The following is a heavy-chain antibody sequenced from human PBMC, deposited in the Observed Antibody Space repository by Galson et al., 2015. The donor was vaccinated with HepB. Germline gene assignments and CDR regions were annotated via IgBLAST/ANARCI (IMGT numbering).Heavy chain of an antibody. CDR1: GFTFNTYW. J-gene: IGHJ4*02. CDR2: MKADGSER. D-gene: IGHD4-23*01. V-gene: IGHV3-7*01. Sequence: SLRLSCAASGFTFNTYWMTWIRQVPGKGLEWVANMKADGSERHYVDSVRGRFTISRDNAKNSLYLQMNSLRAEDTAVYYCGSRWADYWGQGTLVTVSS. CDR3: GSRWADY.